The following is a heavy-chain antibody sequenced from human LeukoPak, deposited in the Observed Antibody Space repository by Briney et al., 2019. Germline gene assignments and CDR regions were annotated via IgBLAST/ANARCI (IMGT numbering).Heavy chain of an antibody. CDR3: AKGSRTGYSSSWYFDY. CDR1: GFTFSSYW. D-gene: IGHD6-13*01. CDR2: IRYDGSNK. V-gene: IGHV3-30*02. Sequence: GGSPRLSCAASGFTFSSYWMSWVRQAPGKGLEWVAFIRYDGSNKYYGDSVKGRFTISRVNSKNTLYLQMNSLRAEDTAVYYCAKGSRTGYSSSWYFDYCGQGTLVTVSS. J-gene: IGHJ4*02.